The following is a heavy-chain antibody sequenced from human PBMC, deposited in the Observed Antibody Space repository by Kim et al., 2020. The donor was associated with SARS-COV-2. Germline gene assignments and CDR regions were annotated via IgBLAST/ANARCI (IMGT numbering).Heavy chain of an antibody. CDR1: GFIFTRYG. CDR2: ISVYNDDT. J-gene: IGHJ4*02. CDR3: ARRVHDYYGSGANYYFDF. Sequence: ASVKVSCKASGFIFTRYGINWVRQAPGQGLEWMGWISVYNDDTEYGQKFQGRVTMTTDTSTDTAYMELRNLRSDDTAVYYCARRVHDYYGSGANYYFDFWGQGTLVSVSA. V-gene: IGHV1-18*01. D-gene: IGHD3-10*01.